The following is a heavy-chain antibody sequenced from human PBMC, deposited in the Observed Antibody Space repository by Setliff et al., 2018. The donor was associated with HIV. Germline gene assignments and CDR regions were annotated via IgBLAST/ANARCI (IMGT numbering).Heavy chain of an antibody. V-gene: IGHV3-23*01. CDR3: AKESGSGSSYFDS. Sequence: GGSLRLSCAASGFTFSSYSMNWVRQAPGKGLEWVSGISDSGGNSYYADSVKGRFTISRDNSKNTLYLQMNSLRGDDTAVYYCAKESGSGSSYFDSWGQGTLVTVSS. J-gene: IGHJ4*02. CDR2: ISDSGGNS. D-gene: IGHD3-10*01. CDR1: GFTFSSYS.